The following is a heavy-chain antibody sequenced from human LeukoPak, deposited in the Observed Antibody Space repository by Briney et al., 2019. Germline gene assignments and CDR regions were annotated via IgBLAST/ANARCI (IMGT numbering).Heavy chain of an antibody. CDR3: ARPLNGGNVY. V-gene: IGHV5-51*01. J-gene: IGHJ4*02. Sequence: GESLKISCKGSGYSFSTYWIGWVRQMPGKGLEWMGIIYPGDSDARYSPSFQGQVTLSADKSISTAYLQWSSLKASDNAMYYCARPLNGGNVYWGQGTLVTVSS. CDR1: GYSFSTYW. CDR2: IYPGDSDA. D-gene: IGHD4-23*01.